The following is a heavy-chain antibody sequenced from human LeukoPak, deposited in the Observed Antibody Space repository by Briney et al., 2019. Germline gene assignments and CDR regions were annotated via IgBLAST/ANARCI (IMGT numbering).Heavy chain of an antibody. Sequence: GRSLRLSCAASGFTFSNHWMHWVRQAPGKGRVWVLRIDERGTNAMYADSVKGRFSISKDNAKNTVNLQMNSLRAEDTGVYYCIRDEALWRLDYWGQGTLVTVSS. V-gene: IGHV3-74*03. CDR1: GFTFSNHW. J-gene: IGHJ4*02. D-gene: IGHD2-21*01. CDR2: IDERGTNA. CDR3: IRDEALWRLDY.